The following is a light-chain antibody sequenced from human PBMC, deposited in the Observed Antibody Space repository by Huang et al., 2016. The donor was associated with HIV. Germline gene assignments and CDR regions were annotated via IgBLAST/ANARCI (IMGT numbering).Light chain of an antibody. CDR2: GVS. Sequence: EIVMTQSPATLSVSPGERVPLSCRASPGLSSQLAWYQPKRGQAPRLLIYGVSTRATDIPARFSGSGSGTDFTLTINSLQSEDFATYYCQQYNDWPLTFGQGTEVEIK. CDR3: QQYNDWPLT. CDR1: PGLSSQ. V-gene: IGKV3-15*01. J-gene: IGKJ1*01.